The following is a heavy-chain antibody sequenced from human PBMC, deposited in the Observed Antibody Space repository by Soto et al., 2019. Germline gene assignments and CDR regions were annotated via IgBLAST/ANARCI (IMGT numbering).Heavy chain of an antibody. D-gene: IGHD1-1*01. CDR1: GGFVSSGSYY. Sequence: QVQLQQWGAGLLKPSETLSLTCAVYGGFVSSGSYYWSWIRQPPGKGLEWIGEMSHSGGTHFNPSPKSRITISVDTAKNQFSLKKSSVTGADTALYYFARVERGTATTVVDAFDIWGPGTVVTVSS. CDR2: MSHSGGT. V-gene: IGHV4-34*01. J-gene: IGHJ3*02. CDR3: ARVERGTATTVVDAFDI.